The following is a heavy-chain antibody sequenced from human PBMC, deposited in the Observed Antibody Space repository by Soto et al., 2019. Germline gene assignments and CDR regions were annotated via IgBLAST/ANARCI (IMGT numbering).Heavy chain of an antibody. J-gene: IGHJ5*02. CDR3: ARDQSHWFDP. Sequence: QVQLVESGGGLVKPGGSLRLSCAASGFTFGDYYMSWIRQAPGKGLGWVSYISSSSSYTNYADSVKGRFTISRDNAKNSLYLQMNSLRAEDTAVYYCARDQSHWFDPWGQGTLVTVSS. CDR1: GFTFGDYY. CDR2: ISSSSSYT. V-gene: IGHV3-11*06.